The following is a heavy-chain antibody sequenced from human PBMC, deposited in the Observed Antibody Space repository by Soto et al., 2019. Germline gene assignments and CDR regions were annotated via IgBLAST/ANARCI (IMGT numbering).Heavy chain of an antibody. V-gene: IGHV5-51*01. CDR3: ARGIPIYSYYYMDV. Sequence: GESLKISCEGSGYSFTTYWIGWVRQMPGKGLEWMGIIYPADSDIRYSPSFQGQVTISADKSISTAYLQWNSLKASDTAMYCCARGIPIYSYYYMDVWGKGTTVTVSS. CDR1: GYSFTTYW. CDR2: IYPADSDI. J-gene: IGHJ6*03. D-gene: IGHD5-18*01.